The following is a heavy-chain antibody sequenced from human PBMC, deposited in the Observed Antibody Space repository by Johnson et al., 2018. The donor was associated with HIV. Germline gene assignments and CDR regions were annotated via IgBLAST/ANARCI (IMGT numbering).Heavy chain of an antibody. Sequence: VQLVESGGGVVRPGGSLRLSCAASGFTFITYAMNWVRQAPGKGLELVSAISGSGGSTYYADSVKGRFTISRDISKNTLYLQMNSLRAEDTAVYYCARDNRDYYDSSGPSAFDIWGQGTMVTVSS. D-gene: IGHD3-22*01. J-gene: IGHJ3*02. CDR1: GFTFITYA. CDR2: ISGSGGST. V-gene: IGHV3-23*04. CDR3: ARDNRDYYDSSGPSAFDI.